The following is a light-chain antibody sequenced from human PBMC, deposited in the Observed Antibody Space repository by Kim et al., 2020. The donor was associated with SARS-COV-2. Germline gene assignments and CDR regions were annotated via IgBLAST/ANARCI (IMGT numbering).Light chain of an antibody. CDR3: GTWDSSLRVNWV. Sequence: QSVLTQPPSVSAAPGQKVTISCSGSSSNIGDNYVSWYQQLPGTAPKLLIYDNNKRPSGIPDRFSGSKSGTSATLGISGLQTGDEADYYCGTWDSSLRVNWVFGGGTQLTVL. V-gene: IGLV1-51*01. J-gene: IGLJ3*02. CDR2: DNN. CDR1: SSNIGDNY.